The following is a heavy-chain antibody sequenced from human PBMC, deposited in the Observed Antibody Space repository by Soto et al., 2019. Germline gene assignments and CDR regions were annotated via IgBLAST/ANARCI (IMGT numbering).Heavy chain of an antibody. CDR3: ARVNTTLVDHFDC. CDR1: GFSVSATS. V-gene: IGHV3-53*01. CDR2: MHRGGTT. J-gene: IGHJ4*02. Sequence: LRLSCVVSGFSVSATSIFWVRQATGKGLEWVSLMHRGGTTDSADSVKGRFTTSRDKSKNTLYLHMNGLRVEDTAVYYCARVNTTLVDHFDCWGQGTLVTVSS. D-gene: IGHD5-18*01.